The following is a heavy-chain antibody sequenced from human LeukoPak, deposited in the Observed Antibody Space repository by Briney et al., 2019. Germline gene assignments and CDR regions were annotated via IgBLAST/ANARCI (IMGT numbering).Heavy chain of an antibody. CDR3: ARASDYYYYGMDV. CDR2: IYSGGST. J-gene: IGHJ6*02. D-gene: IGHD3-10*01. V-gene: IGHV3-53*01. CDR1: GFTVSSNY. Sequence: GGSLRLSCAASGFTVSSNYMSWVRQAPGKGLEWVSVIYSGGSTYYADSVKGRFTISRVNSKNTLYLQLNSLRAEDTALYYCARASDYYYYGMDVWGQGTTVTVSS.